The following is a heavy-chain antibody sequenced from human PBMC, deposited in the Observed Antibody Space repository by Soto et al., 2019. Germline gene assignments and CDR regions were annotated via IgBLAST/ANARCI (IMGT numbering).Heavy chain of an antibody. V-gene: IGHV4-31*03. CDR1: GGSISSGGYY. J-gene: IGHJ3*02. CDR2: IYYSGST. D-gene: IGHD5-18*01. Sequence: QVQLQESGPGLVKPSQTLSLTCTVSGGSISSGGYYWSWIRQHPGKGLEWFGYIYYSGSTYYNPSLKRRVTISVDTSKNTFSLKLSSVTAADTAVYYCARSTEDTAMVGDAFDIWGQGTMVTVSS. CDR3: ARSTEDTAMVGDAFDI.